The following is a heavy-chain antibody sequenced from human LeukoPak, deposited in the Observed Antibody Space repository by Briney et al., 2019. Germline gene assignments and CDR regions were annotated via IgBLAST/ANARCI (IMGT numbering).Heavy chain of an antibody. CDR1: GGSISSYY. J-gene: IGHJ5*02. CDR2: IYYSGST. Sequence: PSETLSLTCTVSGGSISSYYWSWIRQPPGKGLEWIGYIYYSGSTNYNPSLKSRVTISVDTSKNQFSLKLSSVTAADTAVYYCARTYTAWFGELSSFWFDPWGQGTLVTVSS. CDR3: ARTYTAWFGELSSFWFDP. D-gene: IGHD3-10*01. V-gene: IGHV4-59*01.